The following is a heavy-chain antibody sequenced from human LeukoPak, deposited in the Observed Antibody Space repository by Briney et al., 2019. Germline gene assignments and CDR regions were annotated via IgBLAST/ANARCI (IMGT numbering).Heavy chain of an antibody. V-gene: IGHV4-34*01. CDR1: GGSFSGYY. J-gene: IGHJ5*02. Sequence: SETLSLTCAVYGGSFSGYYWSWIRQPPGKGLEWIGEINHSGSTNYNPSLKSRVTISVDTSKNQFSLKLSSVTAADTAVYYCARERITMVRGVIIPHWFDPWGQGTLVTVSS. CDR2: INHSGST. CDR3: ARERITMVRGVIIPHWFDP. D-gene: IGHD3-10*01.